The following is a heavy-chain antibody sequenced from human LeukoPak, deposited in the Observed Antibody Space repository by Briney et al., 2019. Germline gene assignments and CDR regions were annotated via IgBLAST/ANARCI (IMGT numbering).Heavy chain of an antibody. J-gene: IGHJ2*01. CDR2: IYSSGAT. Sequence: PAETLSLTCTVSDNSISSYYWSWIRQPPGKGPEWIAYIYSSGATSYNPSLRSRVSISLDTPNNQFSLKLSSVTAADTAVYYCARLKVGAYFDLWGRGTLVTVSS. CDR1: DNSISSYY. CDR3: ARLKVGAYFDL. D-gene: IGHD3-16*01. V-gene: IGHV4-59*08.